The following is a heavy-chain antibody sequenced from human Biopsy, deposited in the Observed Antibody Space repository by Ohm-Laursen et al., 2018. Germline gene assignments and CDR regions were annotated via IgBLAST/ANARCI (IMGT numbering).Heavy chain of an antibody. V-gene: IGHV1-69*04. D-gene: IGHD3-10*01. CDR3: ASGDIGGIGLDV. CDR2: IIPILGTV. CDR1: GDTFTTSA. Sequence: SSVKVSCKASGDTFTTSAISWVRQVPGQGLDWMGRIIPILGTVDYGQNFQGRVTIRADTSTTFLELTSLRYDDTTVYYCASGDIGGIGLDVWGLGTTVTVSS. J-gene: IGHJ6*02.